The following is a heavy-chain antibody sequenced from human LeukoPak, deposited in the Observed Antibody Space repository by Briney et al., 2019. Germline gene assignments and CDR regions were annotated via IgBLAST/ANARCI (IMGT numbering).Heavy chain of an antibody. D-gene: IGHD1-26*01. CDR2: IYYSGST. J-gene: IGHJ4*02. CDR3: ARQQSGSYLVDFDY. CDR1: GGSISSSSYY. Sequence: SETLSLTCTVSGGSISSSSYYWGWIHQPPGKGLEWIGSIYYSGSTYYNPSLKSRVTISVDTSKNQFSLKLSTVTAADTAVYYCARQQSGSYLVDFDYWGQGTLVTVSS. V-gene: IGHV4-39*01.